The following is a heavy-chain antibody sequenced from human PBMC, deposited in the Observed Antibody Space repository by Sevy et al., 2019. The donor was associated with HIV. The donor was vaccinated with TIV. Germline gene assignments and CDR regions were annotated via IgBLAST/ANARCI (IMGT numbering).Heavy chain of an antibody. J-gene: IGHJ4*02. V-gene: IGHV3-7*03. CDR3: ARDHPSTAPFDY. Sequence: GGSLRLSCAASGFTFSNFWMSWVRQAPGKGLEFVANIKQDGSENFYADSVKGRFTISRDNAKNSLFLQMNNLRVEEKAVYYCARDHPSTAPFDYWGQGTLVTVSS. D-gene: IGHD2-21*02. CDR1: GFTFSNFW. CDR2: IKQDGSEN.